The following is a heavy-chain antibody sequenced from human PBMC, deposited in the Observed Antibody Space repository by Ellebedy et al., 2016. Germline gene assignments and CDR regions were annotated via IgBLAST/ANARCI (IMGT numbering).Heavy chain of an antibody. V-gene: IGHV3-9*01. CDR3: AKGYCSSTSCYTDH. CDR2: ISWNSGSI. D-gene: IGHD2-2*02. Sequence: GGSLRLXCAASGFTFDDYAMHWVRQAPGKGLEWVSGISWNSGSIGYADSVKGRFTISRDNAKNSLYLQMNSLRAEDTALYYCAKGYCSSTSCYTDHWGQGTLVTVSS. CDR1: GFTFDDYA. J-gene: IGHJ4*02.